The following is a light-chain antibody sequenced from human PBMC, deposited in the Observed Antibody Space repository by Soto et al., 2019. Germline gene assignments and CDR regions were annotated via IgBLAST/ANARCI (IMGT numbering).Light chain of an antibody. V-gene: IGKV1-5*01. J-gene: IGKJ4*01. Sequence: DIQMTQSPSTLSASVGDRVTITCRASQSISTWLAWYQQKPGKAPELLIFDAASLESGVPSRFSGSGYGTESTLTISSLQPDDFATYYCQHYNTYPLTFGGGTKVEIK. CDR1: QSISTW. CDR3: QHYNTYPLT. CDR2: DAA.